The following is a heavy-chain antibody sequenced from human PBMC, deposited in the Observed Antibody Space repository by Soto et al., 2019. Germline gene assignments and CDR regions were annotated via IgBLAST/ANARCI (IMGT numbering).Heavy chain of an antibody. D-gene: IGHD6-13*01. CDR2: INWNGSST. V-gene: IGHV3-20*04. CDR1: GFTFDDYG. Sequence: EVQLVESGGGVVRPGGSLRLSCAASGFTFDDYGMRWVRQAPGKGLEWVSGINWNGSSTGYADSVKGRFTISRDNAKNSLYLQMNSLRAEDTALYYCARRLGDSSISKYNWFDPWGQGTLVTVSS. J-gene: IGHJ5*02. CDR3: ARRLGDSSISKYNWFDP.